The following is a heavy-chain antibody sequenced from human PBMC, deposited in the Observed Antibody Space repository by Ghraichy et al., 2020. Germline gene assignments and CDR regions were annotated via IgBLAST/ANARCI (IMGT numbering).Heavy chain of an antibody. CDR3: AKSSTTRVVTTVTPYYYYYYYMDV. J-gene: IGHJ6*03. V-gene: IGHV3-23*01. Sequence: GGSLRLSCAASGFTFSSYAMSWVRQAPGKGLEWVSAISGSGGSTYYADSVKGRFTISRDNSKNTLYLQMNSLRAEDTAVYYCAKSSTTRVVTTVTPYYYYYYYMDVWGKGTTVTVSS. CDR1: GFTFSSYA. D-gene: IGHD4-17*01. CDR2: ISGSGGST.